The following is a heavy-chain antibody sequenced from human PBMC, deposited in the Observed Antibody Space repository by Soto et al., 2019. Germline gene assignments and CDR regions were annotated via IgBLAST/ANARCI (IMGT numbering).Heavy chain of an antibody. CDR2: IKQDGSEK. J-gene: IGHJ4*02. CDR1: GFTFRNYG. Sequence: PGGSLRLSCAASGFTFRNYGMSWVRQAPGKGLEWVANIKQDGSEKYYVDSVKGRFSIPRDNAKNSLFLQLNSLRAEDTAVYYCARSPFCSSSGCYIGDYWGQGALVTVSS. D-gene: IGHD2-2*02. V-gene: IGHV3-7*03. CDR3: ARSPFCSSSGCYIGDY.